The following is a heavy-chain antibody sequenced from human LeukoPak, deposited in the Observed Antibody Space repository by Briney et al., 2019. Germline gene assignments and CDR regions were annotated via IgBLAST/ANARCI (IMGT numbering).Heavy chain of an antibody. D-gene: IGHD6-19*01. V-gene: IGHV3-64*01. CDR2: ITSDGGTT. CDR1: GFSFSSYA. Sequence: PGGSLTLSCAPSGFSFSSYAMHWVRQAAGRGREHVSSITSDGGTTYYAKSVKGRFTISRANSRNMVCLQMGSLRVDDMSVYYCAKAEARYSSGWGQGSLVT. J-gene: IGHJ1*01. CDR3: AKAEARYSSG.